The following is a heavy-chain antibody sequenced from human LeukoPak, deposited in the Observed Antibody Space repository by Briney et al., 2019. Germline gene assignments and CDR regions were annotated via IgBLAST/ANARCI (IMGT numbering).Heavy chain of an antibody. V-gene: IGHV4-59*12. D-gene: IGHD3-10*01. Sequence: MASETLSLTCTFSDVSINDYAWSWVRQPPGRGLEWIGYIYHSGSTTYNPSLKSRLTISLDTSKNQFSLKLTSVTAADSAIYYCAGDYTLGSYRFDYWGQGTLVTVSS. J-gene: IGHJ4*02. CDR3: AGDYTLGSYRFDY. CDR2: IYHSGST. CDR1: DVSINDYA.